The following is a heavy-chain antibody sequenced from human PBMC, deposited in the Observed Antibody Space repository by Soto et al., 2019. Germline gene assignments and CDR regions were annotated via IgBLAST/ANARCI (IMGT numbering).Heavy chain of an antibody. Sequence: GSLRLSCSVSGFTVSSYAMHWVRQAPGKGLQYVSSISSSGVPTYYADSVKGRFTISRDNSQNTLYLQMNSLRLEDTAVYYCVKDGWIDFWGQGILVTVSS. J-gene: IGHJ4*02. D-gene: IGHD6-19*01. CDR1: GFTVSSYA. CDR2: ISSSGVPT. V-gene: IGHV3-64D*06. CDR3: VKDGWIDF.